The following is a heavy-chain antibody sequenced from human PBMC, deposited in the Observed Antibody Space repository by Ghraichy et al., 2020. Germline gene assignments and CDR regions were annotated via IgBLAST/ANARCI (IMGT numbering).Heavy chain of an antibody. CDR1: GFTFSNYA. CDR2: ISVSGAST. CDR3: AKDRYDSPRYGMDV. Sequence: GEALNISCAASGFTFSNYAMSWVRQAPGKGLEWVSAISVSGASTYFADSVKGRFTISRDNSKNTLYLQMNSLRAEDTAVYYCAKDRYDSPRYGMDVWGQGTTVTGSS. D-gene: IGHD3-22*01. V-gene: IGHV3-23*01. J-gene: IGHJ6*02.